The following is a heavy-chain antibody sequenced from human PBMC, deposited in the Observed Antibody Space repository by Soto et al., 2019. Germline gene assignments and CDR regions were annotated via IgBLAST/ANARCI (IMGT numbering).Heavy chain of an antibody. J-gene: IGHJ4*02. CDR3: ALYPSVESSSGIFDS. Sequence: ASVKVSCKASGYTFTSYDINWVRQATGQGPEWMGWMNPNSGNTGYAQKFQGRVTMTRNTSISTAYMELSSLRSEDTAVYYCALYPSVESSSGIFDSWGQGTLVTVSS. V-gene: IGHV1-8*01. D-gene: IGHD3-10*01. CDR1: GYTFTSYD. CDR2: MNPNSGNT.